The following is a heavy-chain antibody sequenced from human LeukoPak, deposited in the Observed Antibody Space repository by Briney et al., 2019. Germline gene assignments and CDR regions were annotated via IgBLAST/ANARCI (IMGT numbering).Heavy chain of an antibody. CDR1: GFTFSNYA. Sequence: GSLRLSCAASGFTFSNYAMHWVRQAPGEGLEYVSAISSSGGGTYYADSVKGRFTISRDNSKNTLFLQMGSLRVEDMAVYYCARGLRAYYYYGMDVWGQGTTVTVSS. V-gene: IGHV3-64*02. CDR3: ARGLRAYYYYGMDV. J-gene: IGHJ6*02. CDR2: ISSSGGGT. D-gene: IGHD3-3*01.